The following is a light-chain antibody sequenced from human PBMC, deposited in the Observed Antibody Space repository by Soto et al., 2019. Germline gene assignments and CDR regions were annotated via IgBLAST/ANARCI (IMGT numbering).Light chain of an antibody. CDR3: AAWDESLSGVV. Sequence: QSVLTQPPSASGTPGQRVTISCSGTSSNIGNNYVCWYQKLPGTAPKLLIYRNNQRPSGVPDRFSGSKSGTSASLDISGLRSDDEADYYCAAWDESLSGVVFGGGTKLTVL. CDR2: RNN. V-gene: IGLV1-47*01. CDR1: SSNIGNNY. J-gene: IGLJ2*01.